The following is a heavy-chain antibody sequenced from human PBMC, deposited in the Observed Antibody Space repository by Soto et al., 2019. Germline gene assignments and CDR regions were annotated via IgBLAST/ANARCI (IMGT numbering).Heavy chain of an antibody. Sequence: SETLSLTCAVYGGSFSGYYWSWIRQPPGKGLEWIGEINHSGSTNYNPSLKSRVTISVDTSKNQFSLKLSSVTAADTAVYYCARGPRTEMATIRRFFRVNWFDPWGQGTLVTVSS. CDR3: ARGPRTEMATIRRFFRVNWFDP. CDR1: GGSFSGYY. D-gene: IGHD5-12*01. V-gene: IGHV4-34*01. J-gene: IGHJ5*02. CDR2: INHSGST.